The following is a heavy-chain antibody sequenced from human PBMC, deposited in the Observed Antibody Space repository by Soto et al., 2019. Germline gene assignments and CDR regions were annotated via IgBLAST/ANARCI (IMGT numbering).Heavy chain of an antibody. CDR1: GFTFTSYS. CDR3: AREMGACSDSSCYPGPYDS. J-gene: IGHJ5*02. Sequence: SLRLSCAASGFTFTSYSMNWVRQAPGQGLEWVSYITSKSTTIKYADSVKGRFTVSRDNAKNSLYLQLNSLRDEDTAVYYCAREMGACSDSSCYPGPYDSWGQGTLVIVSS. CDR2: ITSKSTTI. D-gene: IGHD3-16*01. V-gene: IGHV3-48*02.